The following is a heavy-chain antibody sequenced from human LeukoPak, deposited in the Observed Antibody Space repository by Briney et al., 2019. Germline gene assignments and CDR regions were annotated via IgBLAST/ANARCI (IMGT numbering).Heavy chain of an antibody. CDR3: ARDLVTVTKGFDI. D-gene: IGHD4-17*01. CDR1: DDSFSNHY. J-gene: IGHJ3*02. Sequence: SGTLSLTCAVSDDSFSNHYWPWIRQPPGKGLEWIGYISYIGSTNYNPSLKSRVTISIDTSKNQFSLKLSSVTAADTAVYHCARDLVTVTKGFDIWGQGTMVSVSS. V-gene: IGHV4-59*11. CDR2: ISYIGST.